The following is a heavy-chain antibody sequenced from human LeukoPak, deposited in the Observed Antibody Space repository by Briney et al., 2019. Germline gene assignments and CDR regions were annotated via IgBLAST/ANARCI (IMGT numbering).Heavy chain of an antibody. J-gene: IGHJ4*02. D-gene: IGHD3-10*01. CDR1: GFTFSSYS. Sequence: PGGSLRLSCAASGFTFSSYSMNWVRQAPGKGLEWVSSISSSSSYIYYADSVKGRFTISRDNAKNSLYLQMNSLRAEDTAVYYCASGITMVRGVIYHFYYWGQGTLVTVSS. V-gene: IGHV3-21*01. CDR3: ASGITMVRGVIYHFYY. CDR2: ISSSSSYI.